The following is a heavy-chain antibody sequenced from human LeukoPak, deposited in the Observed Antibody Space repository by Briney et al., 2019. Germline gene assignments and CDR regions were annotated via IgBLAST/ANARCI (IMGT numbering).Heavy chain of an antibody. D-gene: IGHD3-22*01. CDR3: ARHLLARYYDSSGYYHY. CDR1: GFTFSGSA. CDR2: IRSKANSYAT. Sequence: GGSLRLSCAASGFTFSGSAMHWVRQASGKGLEWVGRIRSKANSYATAYAASVKGRFTISRDDSKNTAYLQMNSLKTEDTAVYYCARHLLARYYDSSGYYHYWGQGTLVTVSS. V-gene: IGHV3-73*01. J-gene: IGHJ4*02.